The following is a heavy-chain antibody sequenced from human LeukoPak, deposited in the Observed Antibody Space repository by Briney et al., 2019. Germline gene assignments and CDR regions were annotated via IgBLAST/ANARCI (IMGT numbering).Heavy chain of an antibody. V-gene: IGHV4-31*03. CDR2: FYYTGST. Sequence: PSETLSLTCTVSGVSISSGGYYWSWIRQHPGKGLEWIGYFYYTGSTYYNPSLKSRLTILVDTSKNQFSLKLSSVTAADTAVYYCARAKTMVPDFGSWGQGTLVTVSS. CDR3: ARAKTMVPDFGS. J-gene: IGHJ4*02. CDR1: GVSISSGGYY. D-gene: IGHD2-8*01.